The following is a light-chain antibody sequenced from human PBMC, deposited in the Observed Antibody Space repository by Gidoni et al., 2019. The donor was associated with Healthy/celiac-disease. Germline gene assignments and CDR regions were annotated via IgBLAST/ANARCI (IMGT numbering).Light chain of an antibody. V-gene: IGKV4-1*01. J-gene: IGKJ1*01. Sequence: DIVMTQSPDPLAVSLGERATINCKSSQSVLYSSNNKNYLAWYQQKPGQPPKLLIYWASTRESGVPDRFSGGGSGTDFTLTISSLQAEDVAVYYCQQYYTTPQTFGQGTKVEIK. CDR1: QSVLYSSNNKNY. CDR3: QQYYTTPQT. CDR2: WAS.